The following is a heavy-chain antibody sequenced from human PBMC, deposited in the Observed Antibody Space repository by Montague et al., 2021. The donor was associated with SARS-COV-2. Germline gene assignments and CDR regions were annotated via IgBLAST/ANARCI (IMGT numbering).Heavy chain of an antibody. D-gene: IGHD6-13*01. J-gene: IGHJ3*02. CDR2: ISSRGSTI. CDR1: GFTFSSYE. CDR3: ARDKYSSSWYGAFDI. V-gene: IGHV3-48*03. Sequence: SLRLSCAASGFTFSSYEMNWVRQAPGKGLEWVSYISSRGSTIYYADSVKGRFTISRDNAKNSLYLQMNSLRAEDTAVYYCARDKYSSSWYGAFDIWGQGTMVTVSS.